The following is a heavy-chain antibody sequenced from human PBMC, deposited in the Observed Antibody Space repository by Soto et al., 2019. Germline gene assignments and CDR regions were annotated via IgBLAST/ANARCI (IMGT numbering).Heavy chain of an antibody. D-gene: IGHD2-15*01. CDR3: ARVDVVVAAYAFDI. J-gene: IGHJ3*02. Sequence: QVQLVESGGGVVQPGRSLRLSCAASEFTFSNFGMHWVRQPPGKGLEWVAVISYDGSNEYYADSVKGRFTISRDNSKNTLYVQMNSLRAEDTAVYYWARVDVVVAAYAFDIWGHGTMVTFSS. V-gene: IGHV3-33*05. CDR1: EFTFSNFG. CDR2: ISYDGSNE.